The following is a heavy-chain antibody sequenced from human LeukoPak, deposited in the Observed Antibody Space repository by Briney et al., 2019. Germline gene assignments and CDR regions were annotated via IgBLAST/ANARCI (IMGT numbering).Heavy chain of an antibody. CDR3: ARDMVAGGPDY. J-gene: IGHJ4*02. D-gene: IGHD6-19*01. CDR2: ISYDGSSK. CDR1: GFTFSTYA. Sequence: GRSLRLSCAASGFTFSTYAMHWVRQAPGKGLEWVAVISYDGSSKYYADSVKGRFTISRDNSKNTLYLQMNSLRAEDTAVYYCARDMVAGGPDYWGQGTLVTVSS. V-gene: IGHV3-30*04.